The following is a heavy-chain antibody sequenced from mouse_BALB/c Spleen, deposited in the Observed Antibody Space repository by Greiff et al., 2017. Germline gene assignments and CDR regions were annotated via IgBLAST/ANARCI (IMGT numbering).Heavy chain of an antibody. CDR2: ISDGGSYT. CDR1: GFTFSDYY. CDR3: ARRGTVVATDYAMDY. D-gene: IGHD1-1*01. V-gene: IGHV5-4*02. Sequence: EVKVVESGGGLVKPGGSLKLSCAASGFTFSDYYMYWVRQTPEKRLEWVATISDGGSYTYYPDSVKGRFTISRDNAKNNLYLQMSSLKSEDTAMYYCARRGTVVATDYAMDYWGQGTSVTVSS. J-gene: IGHJ4*01.